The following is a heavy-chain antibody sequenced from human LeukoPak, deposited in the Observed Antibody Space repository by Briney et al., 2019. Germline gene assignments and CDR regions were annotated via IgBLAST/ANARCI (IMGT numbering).Heavy chain of an antibody. D-gene: IGHD4/OR15-4a*01. Sequence: PGGSLRLSCAASGFTFSSYWMSWVRQAPGKGLEWVSGISGSGGSTYYADSVKGRFTISRDNSKNTLYLQMNSLRAEDTAAYYCAKGRGAFDNWGQGTLVTVSS. V-gene: IGHV3-23*01. CDR1: GFTFSSYW. J-gene: IGHJ4*02. CDR2: ISGSGGST. CDR3: AKGRGAFDN.